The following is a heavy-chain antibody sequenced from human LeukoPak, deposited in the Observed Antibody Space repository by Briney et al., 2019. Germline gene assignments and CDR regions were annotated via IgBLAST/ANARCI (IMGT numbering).Heavy chain of an antibody. Sequence: SETLSLTCTVSGGSISSYYWSWIRQPPGKGLEWIGYIYYSGSTNYNPSLKSRVTISADTSKNQFSLRLSSVTAADTAVYYCARADSSSWFDWGQGTLVTVSS. CDR2: IYYSGST. J-gene: IGHJ4*02. V-gene: IGHV4-59*01. CDR1: GGSISSYY. D-gene: IGHD6-13*01. CDR3: ARADSSSWFD.